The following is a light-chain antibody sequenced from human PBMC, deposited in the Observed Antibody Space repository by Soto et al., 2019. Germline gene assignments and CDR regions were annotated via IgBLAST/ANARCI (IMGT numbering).Light chain of an antibody. Sequence: QLVLTQPPSASGTPGQRVTISCSGSTSNIGSKTVSWYQQLPGSAPRVLIYNNNERPSAVPDRFSGSKSGTSASLAISGLQSEDEADYYCATWDDSLPAVFGGGTKVTVL. CDR1: TSNIGSKT. CDR3: ATWDDSLPAV. CDR2: NNN. V-gene: IGLV1-44*01. J-gene: IGLJ2*01.